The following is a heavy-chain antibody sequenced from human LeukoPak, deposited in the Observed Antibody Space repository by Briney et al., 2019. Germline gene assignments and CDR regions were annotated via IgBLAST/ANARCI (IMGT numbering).Heavy chain of an antibody. CDR3: AKDWGITTVRGVIIPFDY. CDR2: ISGSGGST. J-gene: IGHJ4*02. V-gene: IGHV3-23*01. CDR1: GFTFSSYA. Sequence: GGSLRLSCAAPGFTFSSYAMSWVRQAPGKGLEWVSAISGSGGSTYYADSVKGRFTISRDNSKNTLYLQMNSLRAEDTAVYYCAKDWGITTVRGVIIPFDYWGQGTLVTVSS. D-gene: IGHD3-10*01.